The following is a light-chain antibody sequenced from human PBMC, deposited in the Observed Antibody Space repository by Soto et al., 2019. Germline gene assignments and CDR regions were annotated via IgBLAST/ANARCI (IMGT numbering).Light chain of an antibody. CDR3: QQYGSSPQT. CDR2: GAS. J-gene: IGKJ1*01. CDR1: QSVSSSY. V-gene: IGKV3-20*01. Sequence: IVFTQSPCTLPLSQGEKATLSCRASQSVSSSYLAWYQQKPGQAPRLLIYGASSRATGIPDRFSGSGSGTDFTLTISRLEPEDFAVYYCQQYGSSPQTFGQGTKVDIK.